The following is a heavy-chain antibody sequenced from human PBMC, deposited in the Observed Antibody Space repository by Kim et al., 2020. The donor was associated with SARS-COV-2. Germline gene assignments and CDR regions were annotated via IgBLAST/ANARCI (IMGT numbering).Heavy chain of an antibody. Sequence: GGSLRHSCAASGFTFSDYFMSWIRQAPGKGLEWVSYISSSGSTRKYADSVKGRFTISRDNAENSLYLQMDSLTVEDTAVYYCARETPDQSSSEFDSWGQG. CDR2: ISSSGSTR. D-gene: IGHD2-15*01. J-gene: IGHJ4*02. V-gene: IGHV3-11*01. CDR1: GFTFSDYF. CDR3: ARETPDQSSSEFDS.